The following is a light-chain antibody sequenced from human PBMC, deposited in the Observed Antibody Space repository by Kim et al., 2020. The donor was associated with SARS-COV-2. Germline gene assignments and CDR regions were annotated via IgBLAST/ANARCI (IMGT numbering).Light chain of an antibody. Sequence: ASVGDRVTITCRASHGIGNWLAWYQQKPGKAPKLLIAGASSLRSWVPSRFSGSGTGTDFTLTISSLQPEDFATYYCQQADAFPLTFGGGTKVDIK. V-gene: IGKV1-12*01. CDR2: GAS. CDR3: QQADAFPLT. J-gene: IGKJ4*01. CDR1: HGIGNW.